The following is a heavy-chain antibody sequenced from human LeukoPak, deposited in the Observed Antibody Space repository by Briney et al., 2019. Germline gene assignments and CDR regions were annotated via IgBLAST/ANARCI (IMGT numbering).Heavy chain of an antibody. CDR3: TSYIY. J-gene: IGHJ4*02. D-gene: IGHD4-11*01. V-gene: IGHV4-39*01. CDR2: FYSSGST. CDR1: GGSISSTSYY. Sequence: PSETLSLTCTVSGGSISSTSYYWGWIRPPPGKGLEWSGSFYSSGSTYYNPPLRSRTTLLVDTSKKLYPLMQTVVTAAAAADYCCTSYIYWGQGTLVSVSS.